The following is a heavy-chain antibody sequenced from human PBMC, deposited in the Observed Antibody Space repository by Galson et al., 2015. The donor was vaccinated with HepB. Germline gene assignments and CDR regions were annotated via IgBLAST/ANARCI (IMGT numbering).Heavy chain of an antibody. D-gene: IGHD5-24*01. CDR2: INWKDGSI. V-gene: IGHV3-20*01. CDR3: ARGDGGDY. Sequence: SLRLSCAVSGFNFDEYGMSWVRQVPGKGLEWVAGINWKDGSIGYAGSMEGRFTISRDNAKNSLYLQMNSLRVEDTALYHCARGDGGDYWGQGTLVTVSS. J-gene: IGHJ4*02. CDR1: GFNFDEYG.